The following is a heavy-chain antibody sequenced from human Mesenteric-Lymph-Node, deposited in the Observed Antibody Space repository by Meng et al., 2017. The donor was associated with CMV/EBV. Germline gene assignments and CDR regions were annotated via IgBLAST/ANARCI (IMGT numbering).Heavy chain of an antibody. CDR3: AKQGNGFRWHDY. CDR1: GLKFSNYE. CDR2: IWADGTHK. Sequence: WRACGLKFSNYEMDWGREAPGKGLEWGATIWADGTHKYYIDAVEGRVTISRDNSRATLYLQMNSLRAEDTGVYYCAKQGNGFRWHDYWGQGTLVTVSS. D-gene: IGHD2-15*01. V-gene: IGHV3-33*06. J-gene: IGHJ4*02.